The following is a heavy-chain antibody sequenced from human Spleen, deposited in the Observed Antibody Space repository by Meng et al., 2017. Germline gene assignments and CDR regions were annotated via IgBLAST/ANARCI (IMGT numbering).Heavy chain of an antibody. D-gene: IGHD1-26*01. Sequence: GESLKISCAASGFTFSSYNMHWVRQTPGEGLEWVSVISGSGGKTYYADSVKGRVTISRDNSKNTVYLQMNSLRAEDTAVYYCARDHPLGPTGESGMDVWGQGTTVTVSS. J-gene: IGHJ6*02. CDR2: ISGSGGKT. CDR3: ARDHPLGPTGESGMDV. CDR1: GFTFSSYN. V-gene: IGHV3-23*01.